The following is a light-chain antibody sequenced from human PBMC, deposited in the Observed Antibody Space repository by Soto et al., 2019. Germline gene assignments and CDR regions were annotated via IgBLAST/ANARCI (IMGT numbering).Light chain of an antibody. Sequence: IQLTQSPSSLSASVGDRVTITCRASQNINKWLAWYQQKPGKAPKLLIYDASTSERGVPSRFSGTGSGTEFTLTISSMQPDDFATYYCQQYYRSSITFGQGTRLEIK. V-gene: IGKV1-5*01. CDR1: QNINKW. CDR3: QQYYRSSIT. CDR2: DAS. J-gene: IGKJ5*01.